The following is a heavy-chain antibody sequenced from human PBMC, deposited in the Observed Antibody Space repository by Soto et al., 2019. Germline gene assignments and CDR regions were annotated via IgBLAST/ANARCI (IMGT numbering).Heavy chain of an antibody. D-gene: IGHD3-22*01. V-gene: IGHV4-4*07. J-gene: IGHJ4*02. CDR2: IYTSGST. Sequence: PSETLSLTCTVSGGSISSYYWSWIRQPAGKGLEWIGRIYTSGSTNYNPSLKSRVTMSVDTSKNQFSLKLSSVTAADTAVYYCARDYYDSSGYPNFDYWGQGTLVTVSS. CDR1: GGSISSYY. CDR3: ARDYYDSSGYPNFDY.